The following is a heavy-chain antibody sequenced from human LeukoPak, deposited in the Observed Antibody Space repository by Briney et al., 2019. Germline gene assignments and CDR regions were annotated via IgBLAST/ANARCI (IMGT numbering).Heavy chain of an antibody. J-gene: IGHJ4*02. V-gene: IGHV1-2*06. CDR1: GYTFIDYF. CDR2: INTNIGGT. CDR3: ARGSATWYFDY. Sequence: ASVKVSCKASGYTFIDYFIYWVRQAPGQGLEWMGRINTNIGGTKYAQKFQGRVTMTRDTSISTAYMELTRLGSYDSAVYYCARGSATWYFDYWGQGTLLTVSS.